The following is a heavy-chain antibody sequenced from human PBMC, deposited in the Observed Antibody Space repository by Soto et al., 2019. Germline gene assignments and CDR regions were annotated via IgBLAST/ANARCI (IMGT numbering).Heavy chain of an antibody. CDR1: GGTFSSYT. V-gene: IGHV1-69*02. CDR2: IIPILGIA. D-gene: IGHD3-3*01. CDR3: ARNFRFLEWVPQVDAFDI. Sequence: SVKVSCKASGGTFSSYTISWVRQAPGQGLEWMGRIIPILGIANYAQKFQGRVTITADKSTSTSYMELSSLRSEDTAVYYCARNFRFLEWVPQVDAFDIWGQGTMVTVSS. J-gene: IGHJ3*02.